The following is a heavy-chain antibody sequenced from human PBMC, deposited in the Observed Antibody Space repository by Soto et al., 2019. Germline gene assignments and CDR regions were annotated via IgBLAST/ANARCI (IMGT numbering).Heavy chain of an antibody. Sequence: GESLKISCKGSGYSFTSYWIGWVRQMPGKGLEWMGIIYPGDSDTRYSPSFQGQVTISADKSISTAYLQWSSLKASDTAMYYCATQSGYSYGYQIYYYYGMDVWGQGTTVTV. CDR2: IYPGDSDT. V-gene: IGHV5-51*01. J-gene: IGHJ6*02. D-gene: IGHD5-18*01. CDR1: GYSFTSYW. CDR3: ATQSGYSYGYQIYYYYGMDV.